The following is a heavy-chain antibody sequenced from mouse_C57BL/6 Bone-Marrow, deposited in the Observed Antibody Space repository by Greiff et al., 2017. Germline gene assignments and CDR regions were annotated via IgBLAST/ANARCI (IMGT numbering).Heavy chain of an antibody. J-gene: IGHJ4*01. D-gene: IGHD1-1*01. CDR2: IDPSDSYT. Sequence: VQLQQPGAELVMPGASVKLSCKASGYTFTSYWMHWVKQRPGQGLEWIGEIDPSDSYTNYNQKFKGTSTLTVDKSSSTAYMQLSSLTSEDSAVYVCARDYNGSSYAMGYWGQGTSVTVSS. V-gene: IGHV1-69*01. CDR3: ARDYNGSSYAMGY. CDR1: GYTFTSYW.